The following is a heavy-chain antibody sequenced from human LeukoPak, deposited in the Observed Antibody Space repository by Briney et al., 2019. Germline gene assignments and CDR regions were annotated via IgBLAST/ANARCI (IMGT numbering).Heavy chain of an antibody. CDR3: ARGGVAAANYYYYGMDV. D-gene: IGHD6-13*01. CDR1: GYTFTSYD. V-gene: IGHV1-8*01. Sequence: ASVKVSCKASGYTFTSYDINWVRQATGQGLEWMGWMNPNSGNTGYAQKFQGRVTMTRNTSISTAYMELSSLRSEDTAVYYCARGGVAAANYYYYGMDVWGQGTTVTVSS. CDR2: MNPNSGNT. J-gene: IGHJ6*02.